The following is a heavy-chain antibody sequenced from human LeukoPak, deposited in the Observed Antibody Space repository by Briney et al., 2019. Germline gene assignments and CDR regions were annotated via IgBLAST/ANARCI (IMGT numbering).Heavy chain of an antibody. V-gene: IGHV3-9*01. D-gene: IGHD3-16*01. CDR3: ARRVPNQVITDYFDY. J-gene: IGHJ4*02. CDR2: ISWNSGSI. Sequence: PGGSLRLSCAASGFTFDDYAMHWVRQAPGKRLEWVSGISWNSGSIGYADSVKGRFTISRDNAKNSLFLQMNSLRAEDTAVYYCARRVPNQVITDYFDYWGQGTLVTVSS. CDR1: GFTFDDYA.